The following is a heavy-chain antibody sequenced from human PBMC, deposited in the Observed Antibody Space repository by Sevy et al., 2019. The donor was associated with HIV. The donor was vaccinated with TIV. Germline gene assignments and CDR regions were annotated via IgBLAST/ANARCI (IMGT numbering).Heavy chain of an antibody. J-gene: IGHJ6*02. Sequence: GGSLRLSCAASGFTFTNHWMNWVRQAPGKGLEWVANIKQGGNEKYYLDSVRGRFTRSRDNAKNSVSLQMNSLRAEDTAIYYCARGGPLVDAALIPWCLDVWGQGTTVTVSS. D-gene: IGHD5-18*01. CDR1: GFTFTNHW. CDR3: ARGGPLVDAALIPWCLDV. V-gene: IGHV3-7*01. CDR2: IKQGGNEK.